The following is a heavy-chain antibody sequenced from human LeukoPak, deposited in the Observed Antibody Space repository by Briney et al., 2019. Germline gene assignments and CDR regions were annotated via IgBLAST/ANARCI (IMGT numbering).Heavy chain of an antibody. D-gene: IGHD3-22*01. CDR1: GGSITTSDNY. CDR3: ARVTDYYDSSGYYWDY. J-gene: IGHJ4*02. Sequence: PSETLSLTCIVSGGSITTSDNYWGWIRQPPGKGLEWIGAVHNSGSTYYNPSLKSRVTMSIDRSTNRFSLKLSSVTAADTAVYYCARVTDYYDSSGYYWDYWGQGTLVTVSS. V-gene: IGHV4-39*07. CDR2: VHNSGST.